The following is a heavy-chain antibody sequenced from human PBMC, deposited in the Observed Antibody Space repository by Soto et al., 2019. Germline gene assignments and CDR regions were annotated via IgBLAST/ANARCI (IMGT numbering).Heavy chain of an antibody. D-gene: IGHD3-3*01. CDR3: VRGQPHRITIFEVVIRSYDYGMDV. CDR1: GGSFTGYY. V-gene: IGHV4-34*01. Sequence: QVQLQQWGAGLLKPSETLSLTCAVYGGSFTGYYWTWIRQTPGKGLEWIGEINYRGSTYYNPSLESRITMAVDTSMNQFSLKLSSVTAADTAVYFCVRGQPHRITIFEVVIRSYDYGMDVWGQGTTVTVSS. J-gene: IGHJ6*02. CDR2: INYRGST.